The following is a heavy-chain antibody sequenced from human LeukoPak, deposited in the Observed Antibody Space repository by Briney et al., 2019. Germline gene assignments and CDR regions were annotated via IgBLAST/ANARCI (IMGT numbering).Heavy chain of an antibody. CDR3: ARGVSTGGYSYGSASYDAFDI. CDR2: ISSSSSYI. V-gene: IGHV3-21*01. D-gene: IGHD5-18*01. J-gene: IGHJ3*02. CDR1: GFTFSSYS. Sequence: GSLRLSCAASGFTFSSYSMIWVRQAPGKGLEWVSSISSSSSYIYYADSVKGRFTISRDNAKNSLYLQMNSLRAEDTAVYYCARGVSTGGYSYGSASYDAFDIWRQGTMVTVSS.